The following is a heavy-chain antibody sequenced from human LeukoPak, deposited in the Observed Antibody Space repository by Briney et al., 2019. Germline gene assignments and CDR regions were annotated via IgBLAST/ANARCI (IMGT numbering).Heavy chain of an antibody. V-gene: IGHV4-34*01. CDR3: ARGEAVAGISY. D-gene: IGHD6-19*01. J-gene: IGHJ4*02. CDR2: INHSGFT. Sequence: PSETLSLTCAVYGGSFSGYYWSWIRQPPGKGLEWIGEINHSGFTNYNPSLKSRVTMSIDTSKNQFSLKLSSVTAADTAVYYCARGEAVAGISYWGQGTLVTVSS. CDR1: GGSFSGYY.